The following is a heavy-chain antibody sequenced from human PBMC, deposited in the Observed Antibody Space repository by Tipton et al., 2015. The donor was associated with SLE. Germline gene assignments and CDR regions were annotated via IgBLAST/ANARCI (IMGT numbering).Heavy chain of an antibody. CDR2: IYNSGST. V-gene: IGHV4-59*11. J-gene: IGHJ2*01. D-gene: IGHD6-19*01. CDR3: ARGRYSSGSFDL. Sequence: TLSLTCTVSGGSISSHYWSWIRQPPGKGLEWIGYIYNSGSTNYNPSLKSRVTISVDTSKNQFSLKLSSVTAADTAVYYCARGRYSSGSFDLWGRGTLVTVSS. CDR1: GGSISSHY.